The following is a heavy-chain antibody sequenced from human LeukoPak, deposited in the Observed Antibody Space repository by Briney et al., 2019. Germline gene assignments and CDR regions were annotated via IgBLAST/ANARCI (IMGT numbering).Heavy chain of an antibody. CDR3: ASYTVTTLAFDY. V-gene: IGHV3-53*01. J-gene: IGHJ4*02. CDR2: IYSGGST. D-gene: IGHD4-17*01. CDR1: GFTFSSYA. Sequence: GGSLRLSRAASGFTFSSYAMSWVRQAPGKGLEWVSVIYSGGSTYYADSVKGRFTISRDNSKNTLYLQMNSLRAEDTAVYYCASYTVTTLAFDYWGQGTLVTVSS.